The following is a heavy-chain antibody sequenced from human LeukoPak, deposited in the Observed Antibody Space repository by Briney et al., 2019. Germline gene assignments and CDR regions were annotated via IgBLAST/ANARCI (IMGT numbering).Heavy chain of an antibody. CDR3: ARGRGPYYDSSGYYRDAFDI. V-gene: IGHV4-59*01. CDR1: GXSISSYY. CDR2: IYYSGST. D-gene: IGHD3-22*01. Sequence: PSETLSLTCTVSGXSISSYYWSWIRQPPGKGLEWIGYIYYSGSTNYNPSLKSRVTISVDTSKNQFSLKLSSVTAADTAVYYCARGRGPYYDSSGYYRDAFDIWGQGTMVTVSS. J-gene: IGHJ3*02.